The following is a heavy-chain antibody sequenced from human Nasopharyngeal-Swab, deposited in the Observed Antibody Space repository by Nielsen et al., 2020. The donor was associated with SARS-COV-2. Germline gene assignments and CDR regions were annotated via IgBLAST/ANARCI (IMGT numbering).Heavy chain of an antibody. J-gene: IGHJ5*02. CDR2: IIPILGIA. Sequence: AVKVSCKASGGTFSSYDISWVRQAPGQGLEWRGRIIPILGIANYAQKFQGRVTITADKSTSTAYMELSSLRSEDTAVYYCARDLVRFLEGDWFNPWGQGTLVTVSS. D-gene: IGHD3-3*01. CDR3: ARDLVRFLEGDWFNP. V-gene: IGHV1-69*04. CDR1: GGTFSSYD.